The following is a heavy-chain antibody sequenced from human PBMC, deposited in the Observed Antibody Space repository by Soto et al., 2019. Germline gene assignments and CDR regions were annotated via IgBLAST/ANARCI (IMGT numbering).Heavy chain of an antibody. D-gene: IGHD6-19*01. CDR2: ISYDGSNK. J-gene: IGHJ4*02. CDR1: GFTFSSYA. V-gene: IGHV3-30-3*01. CDR3: ARDSVAVAGRYDY. Sequence: QVQLVESGGGVVQPGRSLSLSCAASGFTFSSYAMHWVRQAPGKGLEWVAVISYDGSNKYYADSVKGRFTISRDNSKNTLYLQMNSLRAEDTAVYYCARDSVAVAGRYDYWGQGTLVTVSS.